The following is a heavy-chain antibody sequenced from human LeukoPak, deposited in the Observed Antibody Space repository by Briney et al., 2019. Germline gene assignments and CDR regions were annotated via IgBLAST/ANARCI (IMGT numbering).Heavy chain of an antibody. CDR1: GGSISSYY. V-gene: IGHV4-59*08. Sequence: SETLSLTCTVSGGSISSYYWSWLRQPPGKGLECIGYIYYSGSTNYNPSLKSRVTISVDTSKKQFSLKLSSVTAADTAVYYCARLTSSNSGSSFDYWGQGTLVTVSS. CDR3: ARLTSSNSGSSFDY. CDR2: IYYSGST. D-gene: IGHD1-1*01. J-gene: IGHJ4*02.